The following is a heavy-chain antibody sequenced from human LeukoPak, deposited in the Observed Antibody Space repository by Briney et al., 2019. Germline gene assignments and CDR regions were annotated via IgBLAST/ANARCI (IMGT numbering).Heavy chain of an antibody. CDR2: IRNSDGMT. CDR1: GFSINTYT. Sequence: GGSLRLSCDASGFSINTYTMYWVRQAPGQGLEWVSGIRNSDGMTYYADSVRGRFTISTDNSKNTLYLQMNSLRAEDTAVYYCAKGIIAAGGDYWGQGTLVTVSS. CDR3: AKGIIAAGGDY. J-gene: IGHJ4*02. D-gene: IGHD6-13*01. V-gene: IGHV3-23*01.